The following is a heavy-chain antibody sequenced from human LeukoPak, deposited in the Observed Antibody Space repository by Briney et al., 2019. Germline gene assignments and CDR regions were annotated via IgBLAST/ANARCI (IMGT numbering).Heavy chain of an antibody. J-gene: IGHJ4*02. Sequence: QPSETLSLTCSVSGGSISSSIYYWGWIRQSPGKGLEWIGIVYYSGTAYYNPSLKSRVTISIDTSKNQFSLKLSFVTAADTAVYYCARLHDSQASFDFWGQGTLVTVSS. CDR1: GGSISSSIYY. V-gene: IGHV4-39*07. CDR3: ARLHDSQASFDF. CDR2: VYYSGTA. D-gene: IGHD2-21*02.